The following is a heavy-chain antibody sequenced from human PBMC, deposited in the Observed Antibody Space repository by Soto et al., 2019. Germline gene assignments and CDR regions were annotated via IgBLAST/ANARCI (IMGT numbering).Heavy chain of an antibody. CDR2: ISAYNGNT. Sequence: QVQLVQSGAEVKKPGASVKVSCKASGYTFTSYGISWVRQAPGQGLEWMGWISAYNGNTNYAQKLQGRVTMTTDTATSTAYMDLRSLRSDDTAVYYCARDRAWAYCGGDCYPTFDYWGQGTLVTVSS. CDR3: ARDRAWAYCGGDCYPTFDY. J-gene: IGHJ4*02. V-gene: IGHV1-18*01. D-gene: IGHD2-21*02. CDR1: GYTFTSYG.